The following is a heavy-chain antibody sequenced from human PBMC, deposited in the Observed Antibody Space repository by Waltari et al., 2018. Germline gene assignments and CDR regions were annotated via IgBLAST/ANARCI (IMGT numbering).Heavy chain of an antibody. CDR3: ARDREYSSGSPPAY. D-gene: IGHD6-19*01. V-gene: IGHV1-18*01. Sequence: QAQLVQSGHEKKKPGASVRVSCKTSGYSFTNYGISWVRQAPRQGLVLMGWTSSYTGNTDYAQKFRGRVTMTTETSTNTAYLDLRGLTSDDTAIYFCARDREYSSGSPPAYWGQGTLVTVSS. CDR2: TSSYTGNT. J-gene: IGHJ4*02. CDR1: GYSFTNYG.